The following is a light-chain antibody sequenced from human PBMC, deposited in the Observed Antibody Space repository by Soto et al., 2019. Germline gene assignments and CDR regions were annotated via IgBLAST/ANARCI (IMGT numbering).Light chain of an antibody. J-gene: IGKJ1*01. CDR3: LQDHDDSWT. V-gene: IGKV1-6*01. Sequence: AIHLTQSPSSLSASVGDRVTITCRASQGISSYLGWYQQKPGKAPNLLIYDASTLHSGVPSRFSGGGSGTDFTLTISSLQPEDFATYYCLQDHDDSWTFGQGTKVDIK. CDR1: QGISSY. CDR2: DAS.